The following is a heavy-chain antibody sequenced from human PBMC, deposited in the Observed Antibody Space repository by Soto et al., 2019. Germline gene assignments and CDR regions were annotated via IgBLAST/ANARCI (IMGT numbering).Heavy chain of an antibody. CDR3: ARLSSYRCGSSCQEFDI. CDR1: GYSFTSYW. J-gene: IGHJ3*02. CDR2: IDPSDSYT. D-gene: IGHD6-13*01. V-gene: IGHV5-10-1*01. Sequence: GESLKISCKGSGYSFTSYWISWVRQMPGKGLEWMGRIDPSDSYTNYSPSFQGHVTISADKSISTAYLQWSSLKASDTAMYYCARLSSYRCGSSCQEFDIWGQGTMVTVSS.